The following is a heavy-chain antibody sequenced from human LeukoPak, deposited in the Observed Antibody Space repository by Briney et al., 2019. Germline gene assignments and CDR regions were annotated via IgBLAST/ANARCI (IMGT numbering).Heavy chain of an antibody. CDR2: ISSSSSYI. CDR1: GLTFSSYS. D-gene: IGHD3-22*01. J-gene: IGHJ4*02. V-gene: IGHV3-21*01. CDR3: ARARKDYDSSGYYYFDY. Sequence: GGSLRLSCAASGLTFSSYSMNWVRQAPGKGLEWVSSISSSSSYIYYADSVKGRFTISRDNAKNSLYLQMNSLRAEDTAVYYCARARKDYDSSGYYYFDYWGQGTLVTVSS.